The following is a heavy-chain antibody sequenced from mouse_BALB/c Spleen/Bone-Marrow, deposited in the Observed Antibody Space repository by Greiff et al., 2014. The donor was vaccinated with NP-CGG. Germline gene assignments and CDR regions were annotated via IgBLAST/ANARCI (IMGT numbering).Heavy chain of an antibody. J-gene: IGHJ4*01. CDR2: IWADGST. D-gene: IGHD1-2*01. Sequence: VQLVESGPGLVAPSQSLSITCTVSGFSLTNYGVHWVRQPPGKGLEWLGVIWADGSTNYNSALMSRLSISKGNSKSQVFFKMNSLQTDDTAMYYCARITTATGAMDYWGQGTSVTVSS. CDR1: GFSLTNYG. V-gene: IGHV2-9*02. CDR3: ARITTATGAMDY.